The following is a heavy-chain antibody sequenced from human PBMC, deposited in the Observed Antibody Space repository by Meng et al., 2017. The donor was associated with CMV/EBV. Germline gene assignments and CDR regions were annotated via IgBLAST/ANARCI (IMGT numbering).Heavy chain of an antibody. CDR1: GFTFSSYS. J-gene: IGHJ4*02. CDR2: ISSSSSYI. Sequence: EVQLVESGGXLVKPGGSLRLSCAASGFTFSSYSMNWVRQAPGKGLEWVSSISSSSSYIYYADSVKGRFTISRDNAKNSLYLQMNSLRAEDTAVYYCARDRDSGSYPSYYFDYWGQGTLVTFSS. V-gene: IGHV3-21*01. CDR3: ARDRDSGSYPSYYFDY. D-gene: IGHD1-26*01.